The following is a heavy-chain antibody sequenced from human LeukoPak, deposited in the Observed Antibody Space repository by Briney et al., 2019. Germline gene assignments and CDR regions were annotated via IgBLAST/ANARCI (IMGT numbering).Heavy chain of an antibody. Sequence: ASVKVSCKASGYTFTSYYMHWVRQAPGQGLEWMGIINPSGGSTSYAQKFQGRVTMTRDTSTSTVYMELSSLRSEDTAVYYCARDLQRGSGYYLFDYWGQGTLVTVSS. D-gene: IGHD3-22*01. V-gene: IGHV1-46*01. CDR1: GYTFTSYY. CDR3: ARDLQRGSGYYLFDY. CDR2: INPSGGST. J-gene: IGHJ4*02.